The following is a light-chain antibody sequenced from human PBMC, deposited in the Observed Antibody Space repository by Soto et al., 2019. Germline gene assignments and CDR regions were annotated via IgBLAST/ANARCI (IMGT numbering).Light chain of an antibody. J-gene: IGLJ2*01. CDR2: GDN. Sequence: QLVLTQPPSVSGAPGRRVTISCTGSSSNFGTGYDVHWYQQLPGTAPKLLISGDNSRPTGVPDRFSASKSGLSASLAITGLQAEDEADYFCQSFDSSLSIVVFGGGTKLTVL. CDR3: QSFDSSLSIVV. V-gene: IGLV1-40*01. CDR1: SSNFGTGYD.